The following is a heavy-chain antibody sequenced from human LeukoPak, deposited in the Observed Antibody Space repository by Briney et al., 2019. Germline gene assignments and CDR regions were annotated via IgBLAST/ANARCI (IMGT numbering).Heavy chain of an antibody. CDR3: ARRKAVRGFYGFDI. V-gene: IGHV4-59*12. Sequence: SETLSLTCTVSGDSLSTYYWSWIRQPPGKGLEWIGYIYYSGSTNYNPSLKSRVTMSLDTPKNQFSLSLSSVTAADTAVYYCARRKAVRGFYGFDIWGQGTMVTVSS. J-gene: IGHJ3*02. D-gene: IGHD3-22*01. CDR2: IYYSGST. CDR1: GDSLSTYY.